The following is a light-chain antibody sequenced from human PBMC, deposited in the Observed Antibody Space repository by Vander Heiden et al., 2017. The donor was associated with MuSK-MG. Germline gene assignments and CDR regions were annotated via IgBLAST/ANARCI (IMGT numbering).Light chain of an antibody. CDR1: QSVLYSSNNKNY. V-gene: IGKV4-1*01. CDR3: QQDDSIPLT. J-gene: IGKJ4*01. Sequence: DIVMTQSPDSLAVSLGERATINCKSSQSVLYSSNNKNYLAWYQQKPGQQPKLLIYWASTRESGVPDQFSGSGSGTDFTLTISSLQAEDVAVYYCQQDDSIPLTFGGGTKVEIK. CDR2: WAS.